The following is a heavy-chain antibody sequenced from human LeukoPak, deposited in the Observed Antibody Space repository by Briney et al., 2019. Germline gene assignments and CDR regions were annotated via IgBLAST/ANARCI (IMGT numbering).Heavy chain of an antibody. V-gene: IGHV1-69*13. D-gene: IGHD2-15*01. CDR3: ARDIVVVVAATYDAFDI. Sequence: GASVKVSCKASGGTFSSYAISWVRQAPGQGLEWMGGIIPIFGTANYAQKFQGRVTITADESTSTAYMELSSLRSEDTAVYYCARDIVVVVAATYDAFDIWGQGTMVTVSS. J-gene: IGHJ3*02. CDR1: GGTFSSYA. CDR2: IIPIFGTA.